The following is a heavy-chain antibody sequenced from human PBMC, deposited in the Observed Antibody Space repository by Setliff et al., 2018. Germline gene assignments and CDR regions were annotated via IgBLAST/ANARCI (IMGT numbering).Heavy chain of an antibody. CDR2: INGGNGNT. D-gene: IGHD3-22*01. CDR3: ASTPVDPYYYDSSGYYLVY. CDR1: GYSFSTYA. Sequence: ASVKVSCKASGYSFSTYAMHWVRQAPGQRLEWMGWINGGNGNTKYSQKFQGRITITRDTSASTAYMEMSSLRSEDTAVYYCASTPVDPYYYDSSGYYLVYWGQGTLVTVSS. V-gene: IGHV1-3*01. J-gene: IGHJ4*02.